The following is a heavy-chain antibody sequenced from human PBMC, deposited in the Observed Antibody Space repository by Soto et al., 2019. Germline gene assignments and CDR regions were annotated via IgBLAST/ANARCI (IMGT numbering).Heavy chain of an antibody. V-gene: IGHV3-23*01. CDR2: ISGSGGST. CDR1: GFTFSSYA. Sequence: EVQLLESGGGLVQPGGSLRLSCAASGFTFSSYAMSWVRQAPGKGLEWVSAISGSGGSTYYADSVKGRFTISRDNSKNTLYLQMNSLRAEDTAVYYCAKGDYCSSTSCFGGRYYYYYMDVWGKGTTVTVSS. CDR3: AKGDYCSSTSCFGGRYYYYYMDV. D-gene: IGHD2-2*01. J-gene: IGHJ6*03.